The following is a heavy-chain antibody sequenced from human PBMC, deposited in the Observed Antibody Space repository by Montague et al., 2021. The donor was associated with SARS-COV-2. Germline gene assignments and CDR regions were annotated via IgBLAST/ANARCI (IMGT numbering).Heavy chain of an antibody. CDR1: GGSISSYY. J-gene: IGHJ3*01. CDR2: MSYSGTT. Sequence: SETLSLTCTVSGGSISSYYWSWIRQPPGKGLEWIGYMSYSGTTNYDPSLRSRLTMLIDTSKNHFSLKLSSVTAADTAVYYCARTVGSDDAFDVWGQGTMVTVYS. D-gene: IGHD4-11*01. V-gene: IGHV4-59*08. CDR3: ARTVGSDDAFDV.